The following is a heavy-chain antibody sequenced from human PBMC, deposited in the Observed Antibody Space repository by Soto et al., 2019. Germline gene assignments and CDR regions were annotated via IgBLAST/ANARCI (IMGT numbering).Heavy chain of an antibody. CDR3: ARISPTDGSGYPFDY. Sequence: GESLKISCKGSGYSFSTYWIAWVRQMPGKGLEWMGIIYPDDSETRYSPSFQGQVTISADKSISTAYLQWTSLKASDSATYHCARISPTDGSGYPFDYWGQGTLVTVSS. D-gene: IGHD3-10*01. CDR1: GYSFSTYW. J-gene: IGHJ4*02. CDR2: IYPDDSET. V-gene: IGHV5-51*01.